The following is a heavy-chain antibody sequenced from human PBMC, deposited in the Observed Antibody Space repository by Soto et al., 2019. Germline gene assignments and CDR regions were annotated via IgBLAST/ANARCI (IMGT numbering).Heavy chain of an antibody. D-gene: IGHD6-19*01. V-gene: IGHV4-39*01. J-gene: IGHJ4*02. Sequence: QLQLQESGPGLVKPSETLSLTCTVSGGSISSSSYYWGWIRQSPRKGLEWIGNIYYRGSTYYNPSLKSRLTISVDTSKNQFSWSLNSVPAADTAGYYCASVTSGSYYCAHYFDYRGQGTLVTVSS. CDR3: ASVTSGSYYCAHYFDY. CDR1: GGSISSSSYY. CDR2: IYYRGST.